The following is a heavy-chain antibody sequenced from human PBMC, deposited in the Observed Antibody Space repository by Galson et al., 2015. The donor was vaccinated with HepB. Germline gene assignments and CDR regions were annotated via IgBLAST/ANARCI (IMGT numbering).Heavy chain of an antibody. D-gene: IGHD3-10*01. Sequence: SVKVSCKASGYTFTSYAMHWVRQAPGHRLEWMGWINAGNGYTKYSQKFQGRVTITRDTSASTAYMELSSLRSEDTAVYYCARAYYYGSGSYYTDAFDIWGQGTMVTVSS. J-gene: IGHJ3*02. CDR2: INAGNGYT. CDR1: GYTFTSYA. CDR3: ARAYYYGSGSYYTDAFDI. V-gene: IGHV1-3*01.